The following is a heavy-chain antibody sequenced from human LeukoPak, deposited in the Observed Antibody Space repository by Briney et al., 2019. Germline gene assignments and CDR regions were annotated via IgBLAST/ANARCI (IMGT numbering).Heavy chain of an antibody. Sequence: GGSLRLSCAASGFTFSSYAMSWVRQAPGKGLEWVSAICGSGGSTYYADSVKGRFTISRDNSKNTLYLQMNSLRAEDTAVYYCAKYTGYCSSTSCYGGIRDAFDIWGQGTMVTVSS. D-gene: IGHD2-2*01. CDR3: AKYTGYCSSTSCYGGIRDAFDI. V-gene: IGHV3-23*01. CDR2: ICGSGGST. CDR1: GFTFSSYA. J-gene: IGHJ3*02.